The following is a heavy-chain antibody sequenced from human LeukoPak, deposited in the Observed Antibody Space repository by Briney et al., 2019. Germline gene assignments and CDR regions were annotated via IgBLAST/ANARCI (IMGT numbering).Heavy chain of an antibody. CDR1: GYTFTGYY. J-gene: IGHJ4*02. Sequence: GASVKVSCKASGYTFTGYYMHWVRQAPGQGLEWMGWINPNSGGTNYAQKFQGRVTMTRDTSISTAYMELSRLRSDDTAVYYCARVPPASKYSGGLPLWGQGTLVTVSS. V-gene: IGHV1-2*02. D-gene: IGHD6-19*01. CDR3: ARVPPASKYSGGLPL. CDR2: INPNSGGT.